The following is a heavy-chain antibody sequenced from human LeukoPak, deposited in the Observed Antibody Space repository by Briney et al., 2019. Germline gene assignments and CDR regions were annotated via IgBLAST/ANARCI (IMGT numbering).Heavy chain of an antibody. Sequence: GASVKVSCKASGYNFTGHYMHWVRQAPGQGLEWLGWINPNNGGTNYAQKFQGRVTMTRDTSISTAYMELSSLRSDDTAVYFCAYLIAAPGTHCGQGTLVIVSS. CDR3: AYLIAAPGTH. CDR2: INPNNGGT. V-gene: IGHV1-2*02. J-gene: IGHJ4*02. CDR1: GYNFTGHY. D-gene: IGHD6-13*01.